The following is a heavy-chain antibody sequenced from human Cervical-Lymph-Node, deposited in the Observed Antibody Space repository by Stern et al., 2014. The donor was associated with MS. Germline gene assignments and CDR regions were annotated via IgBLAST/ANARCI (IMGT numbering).Heavy chain of an antibody. J-gene: IGHJ6*02. V-gene: IGHV4-31*03. CDR1: GGSISSGNSN. CDR2: IYYSGTT. D-gene: IGHD2-21*02. CDR3: ARDLGFTAGDTMDYYLYNGIDV. Sequence: QVQLVESGPGLVMPSQTLSLTCTVSGGSISSGNSNWSWIRQHAGGGLEWIGFIYYSGTTSYNPSLKSRVTISIDIAENQFSLRLRSVTAADTAVYFCARDLGFTAGDTMDYYLYNGIDVWGQGTTVIVTS.